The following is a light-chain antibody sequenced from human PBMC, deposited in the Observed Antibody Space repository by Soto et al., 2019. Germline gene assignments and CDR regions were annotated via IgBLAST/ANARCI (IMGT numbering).Light chain of an antibody. Sequence: ELVLTQSPGTLSLSPGERATLSCRASQSVSSSYLAWYQQKPGQAPRLLIYGASTRATGIPARFSGSGSGTEFTLIISSLKSEDAAVYFCQQRSNWPPTFGQGTRLEI. CDR3: QQRSNWPPT. V-gene: IGKV3D-20*02. CDR1: QSVSSSY. CDR2: GAS. J-gene: IGKJ5*01.